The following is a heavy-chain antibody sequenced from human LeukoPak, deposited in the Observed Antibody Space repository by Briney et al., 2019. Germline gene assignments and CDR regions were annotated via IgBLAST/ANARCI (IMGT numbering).Heavy chain of an antibody. D-gene: IGHD3-16*02. V-gene: IGHV7-4-1*02. CDR1: GYTFTGYY. CDR2: INPNTGNP. J-gene: IGHJ4*02. Sequence: ASVKVSCKASGYTFTGYYMHWVRQAPGQGLEWVGWINPNTGNPTYAQGLTGRFVFSLDTSVSTAYLQITSLKADDTAVYYCARAYQRLGELSLPDYWGQGTLVTVSS. CDR3: ARAYQRLGELSLPDY.